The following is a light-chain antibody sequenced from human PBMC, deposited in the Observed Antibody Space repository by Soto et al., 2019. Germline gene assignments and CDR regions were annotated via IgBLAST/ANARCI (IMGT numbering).Light chain of an antibody. Sequence: QSALTQPASVSGSPGQSITISCTGISSDVGGYNYVSWYQQHPGKAPKLMIYEVSNRPSGVSNRFSGSKSGNTASLTISGLQAEDEADYYCHSYTTSTTRVFGGGTKVTVL. CDR2: EVS. J-gene: IGLJ2*01. CDR1: SSDVGGYNY. V-gene: IGLV2-14*01. CDR3: HSYTTSTTRV.